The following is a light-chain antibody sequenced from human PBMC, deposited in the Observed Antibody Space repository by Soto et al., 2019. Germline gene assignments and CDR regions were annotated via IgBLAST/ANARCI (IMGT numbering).Light chain of an antibody. CDR1: QSVSNW. CDR2: DVS. J-gene: IGKJ1*01. Sequence: DIQMTQSPSTLSASVGERVTITCRASQSVSNWLAWYQQKPGKAPKLLIYDVSSLESGVPSRFSGSGSGTEFILTISSLQPDDFATYSCQQYDSYSWTFDQGTKVDMK. CDR3: QQYDSYSWT. V-gene: IGKV1-5*01.